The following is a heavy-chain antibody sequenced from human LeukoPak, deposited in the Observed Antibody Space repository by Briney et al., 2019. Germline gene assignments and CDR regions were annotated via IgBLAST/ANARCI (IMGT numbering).Heavy chain of an antibody. V-gene: IGHV4-34*01. Sequence: SETLSLTCAVYGGSFSGYYWSWIRQPPGKGLEWIGEINHSGSTNYNPSLKSRVTISVDTSKNQFSLKLSSVTAADTAVYYCARQNSQYYYDSSGYYPNYYYYMDVWGKGTTVTISS. J-gene: IGHJ6*03. CDR2: INHSGST. CDR1: GGSFSGYY. CDR3: ARQNSQYYYDSSGYYPNYYYYMDV. D-gene: IGHD3-22*01.